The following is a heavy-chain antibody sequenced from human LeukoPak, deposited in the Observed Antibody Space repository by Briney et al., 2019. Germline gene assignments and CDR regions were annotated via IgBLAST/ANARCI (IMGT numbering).Heavy chain of an antibody. CDR3: AKTPSIVVGSDLDL. J-gene: IGHJ3*01. Sequence: GSLRLSCAASVVSFKNYAMNWVRQAPGKGLEWVSLISGRGAATNYADSVRGRFTISRDNSKNIVYLQMNNLRVEDTAIYYCAKTPSIVVGSDLDLWGQGTMLIVSS. CDR1: VVSFKNYA. CDR2: ISGRGAAT. V-gene: IGHV3-23*01. D-gene: IGHD2/OR15-2a*01.